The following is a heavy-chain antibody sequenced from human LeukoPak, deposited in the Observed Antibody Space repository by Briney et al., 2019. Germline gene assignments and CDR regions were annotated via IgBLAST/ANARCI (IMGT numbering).Heavy chain of an antibody. D-gene: IGHD3-10*01. CDR1: GGSFSGHY. Sequence: PSETLSLTCAVYGGSFSGHYWSWIRQPPGKGLEWIGEINHSGSTNYNPSLKSRVTISVDTSKNQFSLKLSSVTAADTAVYYCARGRYYYGSGSYYKVSPYIDYWGQGTLVTVSS. CDR3: ARGRYYYGSGSYYKVSPYIDY. V-gene: IGHV4-34*01. CDR2: INHSGST. J-gene: IGHJ4*02.